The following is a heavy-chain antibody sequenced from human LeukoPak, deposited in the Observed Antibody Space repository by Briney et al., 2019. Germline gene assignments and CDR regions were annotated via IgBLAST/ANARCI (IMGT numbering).Heavy chain of an antibody. Sequence: GASLQICCEGSGSFFTSYWIGWGRQLPGKGLEGMGIIYPGDSDTRYSPSFQGQVTISADKSISTAYLQWSSLKASDTAMYYCARRGSGSYVNWFDPWGQGTLVTVSS. J-gene: IGHJ5*02. V-gene: IGHV5-51*01. CDR1: GSFFTSYW. D-gene: IGHD3-10*01. CDR3: ARRGSGSYVNWFDP. CDR2: IYPGDSDT.